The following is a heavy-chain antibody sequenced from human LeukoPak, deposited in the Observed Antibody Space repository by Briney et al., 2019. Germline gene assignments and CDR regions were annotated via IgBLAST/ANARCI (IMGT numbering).Heavy chain of an antibody. D-gene: IGHD2-8*01. CDR3: ARLAIARDCTNGVCYFFDP. Sequence: SQTLSLTCTVSGGSISSGGYYWSWIRQHPGKGLEWIGYIYYSGSTYYNPSLKSRVTISEDTSKNQFSLKLSSVTAADTAVYYCARLAIARDCTNGVCYFFDPWGQGTLVTVSS. J-gene: IGHJ5*02. CDR1: GGSISSGGYY. V-gene: IGHV4-31*03. CDR2: IYYSGST.